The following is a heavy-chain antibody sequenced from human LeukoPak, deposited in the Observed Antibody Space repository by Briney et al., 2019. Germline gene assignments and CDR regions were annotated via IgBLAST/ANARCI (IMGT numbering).Heavy chain of an antibody. Sequence: GRSLRLSGAASGFNFSDYGMHWVRQAPGKGLEWVTVIWYDGNRKYYADSVKGRFTISRDNSKNTLYLQMNSLRAEDTAVYYCVRVKKPTAGIFDYWGQGTLVTVSS. CDR1: GFNFSDYG. CDR2: IWYDGNRK. D-gene: IGHD6-13*01. J-gene: IGHJ4*02. CDR3: VRVKKPTAGIFDY. V-gene: IGHV3-33*01.